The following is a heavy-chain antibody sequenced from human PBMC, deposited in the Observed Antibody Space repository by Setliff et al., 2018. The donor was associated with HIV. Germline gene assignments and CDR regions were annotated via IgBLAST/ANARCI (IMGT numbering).Heavy chain of an antibody. CDR2: IYHSGST. CDR3: ARERYYDSSGYYPPYDAFDI. Sequence: SETLSLTCTVSGGSISSYYWGWIRQPPGKGLEYIGSIYHSGSTYYNPSLQSRVTISVDTSKNQLSLRLRSVTAADTAVYYCARERYYDSSGYYPPYDAFDIWGQGTMVTVSS. V-gene: IGHV4-38-2*02. J-gene: IGHJ3*02. CDR1: GGSISSYY. D-gene: IGHD3-22*01.